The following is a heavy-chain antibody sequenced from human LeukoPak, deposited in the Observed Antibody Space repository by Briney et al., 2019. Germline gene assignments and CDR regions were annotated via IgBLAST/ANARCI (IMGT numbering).Heavy chain of an antibody. D-gene: IGHD3-16*01. CDR2: IRSSGSTT. Sequence: GGSLRLSCAASGFSFSSYEMNWVRQAPGKGLEWVSYIRSSGSTTYYADSVKGRYTISRDNAKDSLYLQMNSLRAEDTAVYYCVRVGNSLNYFDCWGQGTLVTVSS. CDR3: VRVGNSLNYFDC. J-gene: IGHJ4*02. CDR1: GFSFSSYE. V-gene: IGHV3-48*03.